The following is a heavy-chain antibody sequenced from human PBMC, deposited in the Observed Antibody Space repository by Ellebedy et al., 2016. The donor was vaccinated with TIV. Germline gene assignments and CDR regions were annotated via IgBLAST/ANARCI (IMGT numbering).Heavy chain of an antibody. CDR3: AREDGNWLDP. CDR1: GFDLRNYW. J-gene: IGHJ5*02. D-gene: IGHD4-23*01. CDR2: IKGDASEE. V-gene: IGHV3-7*01. Sequence: PGGSLRLSCVASGFDLRNYWMSWVRQAPGKGLEWVANIKGDASEEYYLDSVKGRFTISRDNLKRSLHLQVNSLRVEDTAVYFCAREDGNWLDPWGQGTLVTVAS.